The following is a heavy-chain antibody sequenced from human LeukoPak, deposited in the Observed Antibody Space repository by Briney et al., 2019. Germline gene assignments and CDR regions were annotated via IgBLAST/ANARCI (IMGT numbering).Heavy chain of an antibody. J-gene: IGHJ6*02. CDR2: IIPILGIA. CDR3: AGDSSLNLVVAAAMGMDV. Sequence: SVKVSCKASGGTFSSYAISWVRQAPGQGLEWMGRIIPILGIANYAQKFQGRVTITADKSTSTAYMELSSLRSEDTAVYYCAGDSSLNLVVAAAMGMDVWGQGTTVTVSS. D-gene: IGHD2-15*01. V-gene: IGHV1-69*04. CDR1: GGTFSSYA.